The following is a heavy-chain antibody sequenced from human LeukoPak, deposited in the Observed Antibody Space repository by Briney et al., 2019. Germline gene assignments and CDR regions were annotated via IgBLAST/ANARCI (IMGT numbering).Heavy chain of an antibody. V-gene: IGHV3-74*01. CDR3: AKAPVTSCRGAYCYPFDS. Sequence: GGSLRLSCAASGFTFSSTWMNWVRQGPGKGLEWVSRIASDGSSTIYADSVKGRFTISRDNAKSTVYLQMNSLRAEDTAVYFCAKAPVTSCRGAYCYPFDSWGQGTLVTVSS. J-gene: IGHJ4*02. CDR1: GFTFSSTW. CDR2: IASDGSST. D-gene: IGHD2-21*01.